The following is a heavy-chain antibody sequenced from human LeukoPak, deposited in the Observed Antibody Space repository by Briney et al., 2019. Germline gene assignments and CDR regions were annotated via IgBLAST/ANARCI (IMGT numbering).Heavy chain of an antibody. J-gene: IGHJ6*03. CDR3: ASNLLLLWFGESYAPYYMDV. D-gene: IGHD3-10*01. Sequence: PSETLTLTCTVSGGSISSSSYYWSWIRQPPGKGLEWIGNIYYSGSTYCDPSLKSRVTISIDTSRNQFSLKLSSVTAADTAVYYCASNLLLLWFGESYAPYYMDVWGKGTTVTVSS. V-gene: IGHV4-39*01. CDR2: IYYSGST. CDR1: GGSISSSSYY.